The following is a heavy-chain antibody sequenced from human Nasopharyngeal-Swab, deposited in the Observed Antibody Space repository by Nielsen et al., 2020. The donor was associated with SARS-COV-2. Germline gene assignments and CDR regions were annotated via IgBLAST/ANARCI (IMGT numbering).Heavy chain of an antibody. CDR1: GFTFSSYT. D-gene: IGHD6-13*01. CDR2: ISWNSGTI. J-gene: IGHJ5*02. CDR3: ARDAARSWYNWFDP. V-gene: IGHV3-9*01. Sequence: SLKISCAASGFTFSSYTMHWVRQAPGKGLEWVSGISWNSGTIGYADSVKGRFTISRDNAKNSLFLQMNSLRTEDTALYYCARDAARSWYNWFDPWGQGTLVTVSS.